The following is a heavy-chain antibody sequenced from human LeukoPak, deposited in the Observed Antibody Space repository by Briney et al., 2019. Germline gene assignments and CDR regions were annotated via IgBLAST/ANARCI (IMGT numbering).Heavy chain of an antibody. CDR3: ARTSPRAATFDY. D-gene: IGHD2-15*01. CDR2: IYTSGTT. V-gene: IGHV4-4*07. CDR1: GGSISSYY. J-gene: IGHJ4*02. Sequence: SETLSLTCAVSGGSISSYYWSWIRQPAGKGLEWIGRIYTSGTTNYNPSLKSRVTMSVDTSKNQFSLNLNSVTATDTAVYYCARTSPRAATFDYWGQGTLVTVSS.